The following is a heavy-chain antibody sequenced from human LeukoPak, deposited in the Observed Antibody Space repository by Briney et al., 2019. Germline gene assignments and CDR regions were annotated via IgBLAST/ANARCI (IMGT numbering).Heavy chain of an antibody. V-gene: IGHV1-2*02. CDR3: AKGGEEVVVPLTPFDY. CDR2: INPNSGGS. CDR1: GYTFTGYY. D-gene: IGHD2-2*01. Sequence: ASVKVSCKASGYTFTGYYMHWVRQAPGQGLEWMGWINPNSGGSNYAQKFQGRVTMTRDTSISTAYMELSRLRSDDTAVYYCAKGGEEVVVPLTPFDYWGQGTLVTVSS. J-gene: IGHJ4*02.